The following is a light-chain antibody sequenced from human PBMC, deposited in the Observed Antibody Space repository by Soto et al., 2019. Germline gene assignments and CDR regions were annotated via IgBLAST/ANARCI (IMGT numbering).Light chain of an antibody. CDR2: WAS. CDR3: QQYYSTPQT. J-gene: IGKJ2*01. V-gene: IGKV4-1*01. Sequence: DIVMTQSPDSLAVSLGERATINCESSQSVLYSSNNKNYLAWYQQKPRQPPKLLIYWASTRESGVPDRFSGSGSGTDFTLTISSLQAEDVAVYYCQQYYSTPQTFGQGTKLEIK. CDR1: QSVLYSSNNKNY.